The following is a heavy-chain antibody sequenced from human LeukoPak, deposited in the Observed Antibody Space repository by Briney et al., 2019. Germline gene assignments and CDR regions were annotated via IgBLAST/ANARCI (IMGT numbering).Heavy chain of an antibody. CDR1: GYTFTSYD. D-gene: IGHD6-13*01. CDR3: ARGGSSSFNWFDP. CDR2: MNPNSGNT. Sequence: ASVKVSCKASGYTFTSYDINWVRQATGQGLEWMGWMNPNSGNTGYAQKFRGRVTITRNTSISTAYMELSSLRSEDTAVYYCARGGSSSFNWFDPWGQGTLVTVSS. J-gene: IGHJ5*02. V-gene: IGHV1-8*03.